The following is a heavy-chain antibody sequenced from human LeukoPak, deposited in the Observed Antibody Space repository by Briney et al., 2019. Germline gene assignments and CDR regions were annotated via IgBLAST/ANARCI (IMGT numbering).Heavy chain of an antibody. CDR1: GGSFSGYY. Sequence: SETLSLTCAVYGGSFSGYYWSWIRQPPGKGLEWIGEINHSGSTNYNPSLKSRVTISVDTSKNQFSLKLSSVTAADTAVYYCARVGMGDIVGVPAAGYGAFDYGGKGTLVTVSS. CDR2: INHSGST. D-gene: IGHD2-2*01. J-gene: IGHJ4*02. V-gene: IGHV4-34*01. CDR3: ARVGMGDIVGVPAAGYGAFDY.